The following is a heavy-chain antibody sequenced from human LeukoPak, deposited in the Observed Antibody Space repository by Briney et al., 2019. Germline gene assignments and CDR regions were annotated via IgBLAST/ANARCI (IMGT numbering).Heavy chain of an antibody. Sequence: PGRSLRLSCAASGFTFSNYAMHWVRQAPGKGLEWVAVISYDGSNKYYADSVKGRFTISRDNSKNTLYLQMNSLRAEDTAVYYCAGTFGGVIGPLDYWGQGTLVTVSS. J-gene: IGHJ4*02. CDR1: GFTFSNYA. V-gene: IGHV3-30-3*01. CDR3: AGTFGGVIGPLDY. CDR2: ISYDGSNK. D-gene: IGHD3-16*02.